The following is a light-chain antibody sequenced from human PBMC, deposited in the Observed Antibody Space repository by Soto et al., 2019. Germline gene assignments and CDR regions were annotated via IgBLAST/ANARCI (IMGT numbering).Light chain of an antibody. Sequence: DIQMPQSPSSVSASVGDRVTITCRASQGLSSYLAWYQQKPGKAPKLLIYAASNLQSGVPSRFSGSGSGTDFTLTISSLQPEDFATYFCLSGHSRPFGGGTKVDI. CDR1: QGLSSY. CDR2: AAS. V-gene: IGKV1-12*02. J-gene: IGKJ4*01. CDR3: LSGHSRP.